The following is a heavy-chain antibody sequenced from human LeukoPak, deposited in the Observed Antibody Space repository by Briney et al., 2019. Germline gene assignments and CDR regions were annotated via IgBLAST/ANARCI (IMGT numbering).Heavy chain of an antibody. V-gene: IGHV4-34*01. J-gene: IGHJ4*02. D-gene: IGHD3-10*01. CDR1: GGSFSGYY. Sequence: SETLSLTCAVYGGSFSGYYWSWIRQPPGKGLEWIGEINHSGSTNYNPSLKSRVTISVDTSKNQFSLKLSSVTAADTAVYYCARRGFSPYYFDYWGQGTLVTVSS. CDR2: INHSGST. CDR3: ARRGFSPYYFDY.